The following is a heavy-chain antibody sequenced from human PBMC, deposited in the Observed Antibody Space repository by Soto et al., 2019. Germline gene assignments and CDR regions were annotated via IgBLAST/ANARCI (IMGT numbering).Heavy chain of an antibody. D-gene: IGHD1-1*01. CDR3: ARGRYGDY. CDR1: GYAFTTYG. Sequence: QVHLVQSGAVMKKPGASVKVSCQGSGYAFTTYGITWVRQAPGQGLEWMGWISAHNGNTNYAQKLQGRVTVTRDTSTSTAYMELRSLRYDDTAVYYCARGRYGDYWGQGALVTVSS. J-gene: IGHJ4*02. V-gene: IGHV1-18*01. CDR2: ISAHNGNT.